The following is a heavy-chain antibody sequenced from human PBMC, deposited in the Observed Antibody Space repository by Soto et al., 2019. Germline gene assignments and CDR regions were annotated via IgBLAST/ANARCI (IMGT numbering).Heavy chain of an antibody. D-gene: IGHD3-10*01. CDR2: ISSSSGYI. V-gene: IGHV3-21*01. Sequence: GGSLRLSCAASGFIFNSYMMNWVRQAPGKGLEWVSSISSSSGYIYYADSVKGRFTISRDNAKNSLYLQMNSLRAEDTALYYCVRPFYGSEVSDGMDVWGQGTTVTVSS. CDR1: GFIFNSYM. J-gene: IGHJ6*02. CDR3: VRPFYGSEVSDGMDV.